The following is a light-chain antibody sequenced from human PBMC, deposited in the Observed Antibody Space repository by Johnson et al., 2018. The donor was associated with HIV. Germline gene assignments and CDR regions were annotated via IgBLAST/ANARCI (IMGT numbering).Light chain of an antibody. CDR1: SSNIGNNY. Sequence: QSVLTQPPSVSAAPGQKVTISCSGSSSNIGNNYVSWYQQLPGTAPKLLIYDNNKRPSGIPDRFSGSKSGTSATLAITGLQTGDAADYCCGTWDSSLSAGVFGTGTKVTVL. J-gene: IGLJ1*01. CDR2: DNN. V-gene: IGLV1-51*01. CDR3: GTWDSSLSAGV.